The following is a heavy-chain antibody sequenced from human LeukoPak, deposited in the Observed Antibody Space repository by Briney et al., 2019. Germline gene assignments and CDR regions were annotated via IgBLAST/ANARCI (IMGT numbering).Heavy chain of an antibody. CDR3: ARVPDDTSGYYYMDY. CDR2: IYPRDGST. J-gene: IGHJ4*02. D-gene: IGHD3-22*01. CDR1: GYTFTSNY. V-gene: IGHV1-46*01. Sequence: ASVKVSCKASGYTFTSNYIHWVRQAPGQGLEWMGMIYPRDGSTSYAQKLQGRVTMTTDTSTSTAYMELRSLRSDDTAVYYCARVPDDTSGYYYMDYWGQGTLVTVSS.